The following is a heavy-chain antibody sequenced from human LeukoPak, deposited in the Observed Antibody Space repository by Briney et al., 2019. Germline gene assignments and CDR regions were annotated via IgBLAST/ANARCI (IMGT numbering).Heavy chain of an antibody. V-gene: IGHV4-39*07. D-gene: IGHD3-22*01. Sequence: SETLSLTCTVSGGSISSSSYYWGWIRQPPGKGLEWIGRIYASWNSNYNPSLKSRVTMSLDTSKNHFSLRLTSITAADTAVYYCAAGRSGYLFQWGQGTLVTVSS. CDR2: IYASWNS. CDR1: GGSISSSSYY. CDR3: AAGRSGYLFQ. J-gene: IGHJ4*02.